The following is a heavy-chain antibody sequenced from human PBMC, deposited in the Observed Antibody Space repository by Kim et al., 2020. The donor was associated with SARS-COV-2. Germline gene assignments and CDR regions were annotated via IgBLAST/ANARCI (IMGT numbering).Heavy chain of an antibody. V-gene: IGHV3-23*01. J-gene: IGHJ4*02. Sequence: GGSLRLSCAASGFTFSSYAMHWLRQAPGKGLEWVSAITLSGGSTYYADSVKGRFTISRDNSKNTLHLQMNSLRAEDTAVYYCARSGSNSYFDYWGQRTLGTVSS. CDR2: ITLSGGST. CDR1: GFTFSSYA. CDR3: ARSGSNSYFDY. D-gene: IGHD4-4*01.